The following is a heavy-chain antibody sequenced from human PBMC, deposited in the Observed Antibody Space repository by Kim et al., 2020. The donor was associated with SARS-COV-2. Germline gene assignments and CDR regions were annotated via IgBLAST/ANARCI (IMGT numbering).Heavy chain of an antibody. Sequence: GGSLRLSCAASGFTFSSYAMHWVRQAPGKGLEWVAVISYDGSNKYYADSVKGRFTISRDNSKNTLYLQMNSLRAEDTAVYYCARGRGGSYYSAFDNWGQG. CDR2: ISYDGSNK. D-gene: IGHD1-26*01. V-gene: IGHV3-30-3*01. CDR1: GFTFSSYA. J-gene: IGHJ3*02. CDR3: ARGRGGSYYSAFDN.